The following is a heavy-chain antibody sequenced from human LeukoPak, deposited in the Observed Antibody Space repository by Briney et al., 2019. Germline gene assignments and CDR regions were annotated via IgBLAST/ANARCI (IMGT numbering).Heavy chain of an antibody. D-gene: IGHD3-10*01. J-gene: IGHJ5*02. V-gene: IGHV1-2*06. Sequence: GASVKVSCKASGYTFTDYYMHWVRQVPGQGLEWMGRINPNSGGTNYAQKFQGRVTMTRDTSISTAYMELSSLRSDDTAFYYCARAPPNSGSYYRLHSWFDPWGQGALVAVSS. CDR3: ARAPPNSGSYYRLHSWFDP. CDR1: GYTFTDYY. CDR2: INPNSGGT.